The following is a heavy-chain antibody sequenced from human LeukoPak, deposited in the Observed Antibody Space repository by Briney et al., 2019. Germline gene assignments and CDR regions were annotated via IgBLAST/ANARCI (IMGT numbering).Heavy chain of an antibody. CDR1: GYTFTSYG. V-gene: IGHV1-18*01. CDR2: ISAYNGNT. D-gene: IGHD3-10*01. J-gene: IGHJ4*02. Sequence: ASVKVSCKASGYTFTSYGISWVRQAPGQGLEWMGWISAYNGNTNYAQKLQGRVTMTTETSTSTAYLELRSLSSDDTAVYYCARDQRYYVSGRPFDYWGQGTLVTVSS. CDR3: ARDQRYYVSGRPFDY.